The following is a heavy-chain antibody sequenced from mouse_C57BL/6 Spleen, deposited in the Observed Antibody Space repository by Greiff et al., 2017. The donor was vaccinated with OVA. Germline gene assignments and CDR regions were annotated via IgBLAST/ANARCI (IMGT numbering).Heavy chain of an antibody. Sequence: EVLLVESGAGLVKPGGSLTLSCAASGFTFSSYAMSWVRQTPEKRLEWVATISDGGSYTYYPANVKGRFTISRDHAKNNLYLQMSHLKSEDTAMYYCARGFYYDALDYWGQGTTLTVSS. CDR3: ARGFYYDALDY. CDR1: GFTFSSYA. V-gene: IGHV5-4*01. CDR2: ISDGGSYT. J-gene: IGHJ2*01. D-gene: IGHD2-4*01.